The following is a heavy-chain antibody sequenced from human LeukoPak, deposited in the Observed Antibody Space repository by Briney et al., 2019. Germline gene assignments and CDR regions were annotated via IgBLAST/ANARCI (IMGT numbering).Heavy chain of an antibody. J-gene: IGHJ3*02. Sequence: SETLSLTCTVSGGSISSSSYYWGWIRQPPGKGLEWIGSIYYSGSTYYNPSLKSRVTISVDTSKSQFSLKLSSVTAADTAVYYCASPGSSYSSGWYRAFDIWGQGTMVTVSS. V-gene: IGHV4-39*01. CDR2: IYYSGST. CDR1: GGSISSSSYY. CDR3: ASPGSSYSSGWYRAFDI. D-gene: IGHD6-19*01.